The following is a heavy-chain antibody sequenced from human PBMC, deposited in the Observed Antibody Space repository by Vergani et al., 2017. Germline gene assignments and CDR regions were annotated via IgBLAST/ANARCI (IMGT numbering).Heavy chain of an antibody. CDR3: ARDLGTKGVVVVAATAPGNYYYYMDV. CDR1: GFTFSSYA. D-gene: IGHD2-15*01. J-gene: IGHJ6*03. CDR2: ISSSSSYI. V-gene: IGHV3-21*01. Sequence: EVQLLESGGGLVQPGGSLRLSCAASGFTFSSYAMSWVRQAPGKGLEWVSAISSSSSYIYYADSVKGRFTISRDNAKNSLYLQMNSLRAEDTAVYYCARDLGTKGVVVVAATAPGNYYYYMDVWGKGTTVTVSS.